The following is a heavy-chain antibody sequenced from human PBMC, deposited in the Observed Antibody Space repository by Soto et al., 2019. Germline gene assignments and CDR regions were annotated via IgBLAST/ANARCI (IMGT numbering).Heavy chain of an antibody. D-gene: IGHD6-19*01. CDR3: ARESRYSFIAVAAPDAFDI. CDR2: IWYDGSNK. Sequence: QVQLVESGGGVVQPGRSLRLSCAASGFTFSSYGMHWVRQAPGKGLEWVAVIWYDGSNKYYADSVKGRFTISRDNSKNTLELQMNSLRAEDTAVYYCARESRYSFIAVAAPDAFDIWGQVTMVTVSS. V-gene: IGHV3-33*01. CDR1: GFTFSSYG. J-gene: IGHJ3*02.